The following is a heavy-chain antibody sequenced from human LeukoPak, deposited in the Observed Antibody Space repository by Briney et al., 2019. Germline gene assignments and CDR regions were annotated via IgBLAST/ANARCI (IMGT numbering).Heavy chain of an antibody. CDR1: GFTFSSYS. Sequence: GGSLRLSCAASGFTFSSYSMNWVRQAPGKGLEWVSYISSSSSTIYYADSVKGRFTISRDNAKNSLYLQMNSLRAEDTAVYYCARVSSYYYMDVWGKGTTVTVSS. V-gene: IGHV3-48*01. J-gene: IGHJ6*03. CDR2: ISSSSSTI. CDR3: ARVSSYYYMDV.